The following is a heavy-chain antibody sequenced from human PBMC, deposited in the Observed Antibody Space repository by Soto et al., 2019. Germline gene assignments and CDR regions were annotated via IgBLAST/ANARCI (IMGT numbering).Heavy chain of an antibody. V-gene: IGHV3-53*01. J-gene: IGHJ4*02. CDR1: GRSGVGSC. D-gene: IGHD3-22*01. CDR2: IYPDDNT. CDR3: ARLPGAFYYDNSDYDFHDY. Sequence: PXGALRLACSAAGRSGVGSCMNWFRQSPQWGLEWISVIYPDDNTYYAESVRGRFTLSKDSSRNTVSLQMNSLRAKDTAVYYCARLPGAFYYDNSDYDFHDYWGQGTMVTVSS.